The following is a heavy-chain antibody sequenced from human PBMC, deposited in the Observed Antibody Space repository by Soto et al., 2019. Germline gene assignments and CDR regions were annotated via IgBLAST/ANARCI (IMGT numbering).Heavy chain of an antibody. D-gene: IGHD2-21*02. CDR3: ARDLWGYCGTDCYPLDV. Sequence: QVQLQESGPGLVKPSETLSLTCTVSGGSISRYYWSWIRQPPGKGLEWIGYMYNTGSTVYNPSFMSRVTISLHTSKNQFFLKLNSVTAADTAVYYCARDLWGYCGTDCYPLDVWGQGTTVTVSS. CDR1: GGSISRYY. J-gene: IGHJ6*02. CDR2: MYNTGST. V-gene: IGHV4-59*01.